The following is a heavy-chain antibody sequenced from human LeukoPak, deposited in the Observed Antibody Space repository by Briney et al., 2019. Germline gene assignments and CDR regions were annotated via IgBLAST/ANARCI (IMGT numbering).Heavy chain of an antibody. CDR1: GFTFSSYG. D-gene: IGHD2-21*02. V-gene: IGHV3-30*03. CDR3: ARIAMTRGVLTPYYYYGMDV. CDR2: ISYDGDNG. Sequence: GGSLRLSCAASGFTFSSYGIHWVRQAPGKGLERVAVISYDGDNGYYADSVKGRFTISRDNSKSTLYLQMNSLRAEDTAVYYCARIAMTRGVLTPYYYYGMDVWGQGTTVTVSS. J-gene: IGHJ6*02.